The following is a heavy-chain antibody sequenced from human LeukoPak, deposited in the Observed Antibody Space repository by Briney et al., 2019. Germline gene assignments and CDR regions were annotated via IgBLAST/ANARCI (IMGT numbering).Heavy chain of an antibody. D-gene: IGHD4-17*01. J-gene: IGHJ3*02. CDR3: ARDRLSYGDYPDAFDI. V-gene: IGHV4-30-2*01. Sequence: SQTLSLTCTVSGGSISSGSYYWSWIRQPPGKGLEWIGYIYQSGSTYYNPSLKSRVTISVDRSKNQFSLKLSSVTAADTAVYYCARDRLSYGDYPDAFDIWGQGTMVTVSS. CDR1: GGSISSGSYY. CDR2: IYQSGST.